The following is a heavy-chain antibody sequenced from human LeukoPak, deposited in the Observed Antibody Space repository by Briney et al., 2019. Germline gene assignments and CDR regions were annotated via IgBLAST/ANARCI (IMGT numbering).Heavy chain of an antibody. CDR3: ARDLRGLWFGDPYYYGMDV. V-gene: IGHV3-7*01. CDR1: GFTFNSYW. CDR2: IKQDGSEK. J-gene: IGHJ6*02. D-gene: IGHD3-10*01. Sequence: GGSLRLSCAASGFTFNSYWMSWVRQAPGKGLEWVANIKQDGSEKYYVDSVKGRFTISRDNAKNSLYLQMNSLRAEDTAVYYCARDLRGLWFGDPYYYGMDVWGQGTTVTVSS.